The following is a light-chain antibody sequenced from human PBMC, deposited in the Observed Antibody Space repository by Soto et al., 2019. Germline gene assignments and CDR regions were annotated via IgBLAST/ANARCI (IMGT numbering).Light chain of an antibody. CDR2: GAS. CDR1: PSVRSNY. J-gene: IGKJ2*01. Sequence: EIVLTQSPGTLSLSPGEGATLSCRASPSVRSNYLAWYQQNPGQAPRLLIFGASNRASDIPDRFSGSGSGTDFTLTISRLEPEDFAVYYCQQYGSSPPYTFGQGTKVDIK. CDR3: QQYGSSPPYT. V-gene: IGKV3-20*01.